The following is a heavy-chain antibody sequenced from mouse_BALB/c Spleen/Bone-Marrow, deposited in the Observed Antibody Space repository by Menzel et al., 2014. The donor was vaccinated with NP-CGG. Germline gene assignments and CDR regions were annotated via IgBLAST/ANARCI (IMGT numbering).Heavy chain of an antibody. Sequence: QVQLQQPGAELVKPGASVKLSCKASGYTFTSYYMYWVKQRPGQGLEWIGEINPSNGGADFNGKFKIKATLTVDKSSSTAYMQLSSLTSEDSAIYYCTTSRGYNWFAYWGQGTLVTVSA. CDR3: TTSRGYNWFAY. D-gene: IGHD2-2*01. CDR2: INPSNGGA. V-gene: IGHV1S81*02. CDR1: GYTFTSYY. J-gene: IGHJ3*01.